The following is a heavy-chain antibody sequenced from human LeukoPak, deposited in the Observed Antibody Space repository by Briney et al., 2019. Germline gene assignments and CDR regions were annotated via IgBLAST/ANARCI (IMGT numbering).Heavy chain of an antibody. CDR2: ISRNSGSV. Sequence: AGGSLRLPCAASGFTFDEHAMHWVRQAPGKGLEWVSAISRNSGSVGYADSVKGRFTISRDNAKKTLYLQMNSLRAEDTAFYYCARASGYCSSTSCPPDSWGQGTLVTVSS. CDR1: GFTFDEHA. J-gene: IGHJ4*02. D-gene: IGHD2-2*01. V-gene: IGHV3-9*01. CDR3: ARASGYCSSTSCPPDS.